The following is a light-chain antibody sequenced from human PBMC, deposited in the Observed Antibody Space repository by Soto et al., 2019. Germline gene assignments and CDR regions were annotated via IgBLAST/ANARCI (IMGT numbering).Light chain of an antibody. J-gene: IGLJ1*01. CDR1: SSDVGGYNS. CDR2: EVN. Sequence: QSVLTQPASVSGSPGQSITISCTGTSSDVGGYNSVSWYQQHPGKAPKLIIYEVNNRPSGVSNRFSGSKSGNTASLTISGLQAEDEAEYYCNSYTSSTTYVFGTGTKVT. CDR3: NSYTSSTTYV. V-gene: IGLV2-14*01.